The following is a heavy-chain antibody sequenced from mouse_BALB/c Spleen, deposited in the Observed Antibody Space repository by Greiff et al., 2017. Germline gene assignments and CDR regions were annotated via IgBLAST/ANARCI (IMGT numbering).Heavy chain of an antibody. CDR2: IRNKANGYTT. J-gene: IGHJ3*01. CDR3: ARGDRSWFAY. CDR1: GFTFTDYY. V-gene: IGHV7-3*02. D-gene: IGHD2-14*01. Sequence: EVQVVESGGGLVQPGGSLRLSCATSGFTFTDYYMSWVRQPPGKALEWLGFIRNKANGYTTEYSASVKGRFTISRDNSQSILYLQMNTLRAEDSATYYCARGDRSWFAYWGQGTLVTVSA.